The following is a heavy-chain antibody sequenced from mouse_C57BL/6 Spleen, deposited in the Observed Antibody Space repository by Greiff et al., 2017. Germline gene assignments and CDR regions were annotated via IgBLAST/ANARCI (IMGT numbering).Heavy chain of an antibody. CDR3: ARGRSGCPNAIDY. V-gene: IGHV5-16*01. CDR1: GFTFSDYY. Sequence: DVMLVESEGGLVQPGSSMKLSCTASGFTFSDYYMAWVRQVPEKGLEWVANISYDGSSTYYLDYLKSRFIISRDNAKNILYLQMSSLKSEDTATXYIARGRSGCPNAIDYWGQGTTLTVSS. J-gene: IGHJ2*01. CDR2: ISYDGSST. D-gene: IGHD1-3*01.